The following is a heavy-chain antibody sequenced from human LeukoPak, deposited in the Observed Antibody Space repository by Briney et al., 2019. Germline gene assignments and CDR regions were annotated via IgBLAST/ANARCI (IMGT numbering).Heavy chain of an antibody. CDR1: GYTFTGYG. D-gene: IGHD6-6*01. Sequence: ASVKVSCKASGYTFTGYGISWVRQAPGQGLEWMGWISAYNGNTNYAQKLQGRVTMTTDTSTSTAYMELRSLRSDDTAVYYCARGEMLYSSSSLFDYWGQGTLVTVSS. CDR3: ARGEMLYSSSSLFDY. V-gene: IGHV1-18*01. CDR2: ISAYNGNT. J-gene: IGHJ4*02.